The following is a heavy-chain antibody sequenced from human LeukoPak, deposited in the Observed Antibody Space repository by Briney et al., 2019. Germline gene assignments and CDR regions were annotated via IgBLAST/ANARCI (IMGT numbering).Heavy chain of an antibody. V-gene: IGHV3-23*01. CDR3: AKATVSKGFDY. J-gene: IGHJ4*02. Sequence: GRTLRLSSAASGLTFSSYAMSWVPQAAGKGLKWVSAISGSGGSTYYADSVKGRFTISRDNSKNTTNLPMNSLRADASAVYYLAKATVSKGFDYWAQGTLVSV. CDR2: ISGSGGST. D-gene: IGHD4-17*01. CDR1: GLTFSSYA.